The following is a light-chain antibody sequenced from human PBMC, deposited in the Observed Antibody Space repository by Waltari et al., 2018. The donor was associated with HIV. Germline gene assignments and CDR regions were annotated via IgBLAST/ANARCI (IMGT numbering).Light chain of an antibody. CDR2: GAS. V-gene: IGKV3-15*01. CDR3: QQYHNWPQT. Sequence: EIVMTQSPATLSVSPGERATLSCRASQTVTSNLAWYQQRPGQAPRLLIYGASTRATGIAAKFSGSGSGTEFTLTISSLQSEDFAVYYCQQYHNWPQTFGQGTKVDVK. CDR1: QTVTSN. J-gene: IGKJ1*01.